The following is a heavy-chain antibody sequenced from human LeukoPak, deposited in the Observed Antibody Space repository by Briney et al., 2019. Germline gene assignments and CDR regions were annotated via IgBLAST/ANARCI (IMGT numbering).Heavy chain of an antibody. Sequence: PGRSLRLSCAASGFTVRSNYMSWVRQAPGKGLEWVSYISSSGSTIYYADSVKGRFTISRDNAKNSLYLQMNSLRAEDTAVYYCARDGVSQWLVPYWGQGTLVTVSS. V-gene: IGHV3-48*03. D-gene: IGHD6-19*01. CDR3: ARDGVSQWLVPY. J-gene: IGHJ4*02. CDR2: ISSSGSTI. CDR1: GFTVRSNY.